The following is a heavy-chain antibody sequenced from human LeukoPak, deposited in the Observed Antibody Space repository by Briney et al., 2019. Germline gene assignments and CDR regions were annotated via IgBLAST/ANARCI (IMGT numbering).Heavy chain of an antibody. CDR1: GFTFDDYG. V-gene: IGHV3-11*04. D-gene: IGHD5-18*01. J-gene: IGHJ4*02. CDR3: ARERGYSYGENPIDY. Sequence: GGSLRLSCAASGFTFDDYGMSWVRQAPGKGLEWVSYISSSGSTIYYADSVKGRFTISRDNAKNSLYLQMNSLRAEDTAVYYCARERGYSYGENPIDYWGQGTLVTVSS. CDR2: ISSSGSTI.